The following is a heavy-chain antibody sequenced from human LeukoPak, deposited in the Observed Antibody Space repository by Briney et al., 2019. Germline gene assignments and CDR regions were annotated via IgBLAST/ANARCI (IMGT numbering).Heavy chain of an antibody. V-gene: IGHV3-74*01. CDR2: MNSDGSAT. CDR3: AKGPNYFDS. Sequence: GGSLRLSCAASGFTFSSYAMHWVRQAPGKGLVWVTRMNSDGSATYYADSVQGRFTISRDNAKNTLYLQMNSLRAEDTAMYFCAKGPNYFDSWGQGTLVTVSS. CDR1: GFTFSSYA. J-gene: IGHJ4*02.